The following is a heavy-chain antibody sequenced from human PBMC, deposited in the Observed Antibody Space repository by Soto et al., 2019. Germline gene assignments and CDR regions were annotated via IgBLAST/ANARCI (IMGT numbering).Heavy chain of an antibody. J-gene: IGHJ6*02. Sequence: GASVKVSCKASGCTFSSYAISWVRQAPGQGLEWMGGIIPIFGTANYAQKFQGRVTITADESTSTAYMELSSLRSEDTAVYYCARAGYQHSYHYYGMDVWGQGTTVTVSS. V-gene: IGHV1-69*13. CDR3: ARAGYQHSYHYYGMDV. D-gene: IGHD2-2*01. CDR2: IIPIFGTA. CDR1: GCTFSSYA.